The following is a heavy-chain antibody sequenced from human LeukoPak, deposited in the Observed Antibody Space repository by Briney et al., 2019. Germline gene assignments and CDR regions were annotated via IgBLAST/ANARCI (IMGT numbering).Heavy chain of an antibody. V-gene: IGHV3-33*01. CDR2: IWYDGSNK. J-gene: IGHJ4*02. CDR1: GFTFSSYG. D-gene: IGHD2-15*01. CDR3: ARDNRACYGGNCEDY. Sequence: GGSLRLSCAASGFTFSSYGMHWVRQAPGKGLEWVAVIWYDGSNKYYADSVKGRFTISRDNSKNTLYLQMNSLRAEDTAVYYCARDNRACYGGNCEDYWGQGTLVTVSS.